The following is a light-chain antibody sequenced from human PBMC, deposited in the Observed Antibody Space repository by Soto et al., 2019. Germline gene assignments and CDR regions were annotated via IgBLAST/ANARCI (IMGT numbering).Light chain of an antibody. V-gene: IGKV3-20*01. CDR1: QGVSSNY. J-gene: IGKJ1*01. CDR2: RTP. Sequence: DIVLPQAPGILSLSPRETATLSCRARQGVSSNYLACYRQKPGQAPRSLVFRTPSRASGIPDRFSGSGSGTDFTLPISSLQPDEFAPYYCQHYNCYSEGVGQGTQVEI. CDR3: QHYNCYSEG.